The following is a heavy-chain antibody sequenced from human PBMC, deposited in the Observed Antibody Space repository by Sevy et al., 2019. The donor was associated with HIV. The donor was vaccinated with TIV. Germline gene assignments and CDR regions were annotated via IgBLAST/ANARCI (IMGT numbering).Heavy chain of an antibody. CDR1: GFTFNYHF. D-gene: IGHD3-10*01. Sequence: GGSLRLSCAASGFTFNYHFMNWVRQLPGKGLEWVSYISSASSYINYSDSVKGRFTISRDNAKNLVFLEMNNLRPEDSAVYFCARGDYYGSLYYLDYWGQGTLVTVSS. CDR2: ISSASSYI. CDR3: ARGDYYGSLYYLDY. J-gene: IGHJ4*02. V-gene: IGHV3-21*06.